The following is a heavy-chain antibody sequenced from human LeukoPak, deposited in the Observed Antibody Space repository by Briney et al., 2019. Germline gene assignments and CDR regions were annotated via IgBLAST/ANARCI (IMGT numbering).Heavy chain of an antibody. Sequence: GGSLRLSCAASGFTFSSFAMSWVRQAQGKGLEWVSAISGSGGSTYHADYVRGRFTISRDNSKNTLYLQMNSLRAEDTAVYYCAKGLTVTTDWGQGTLVTVSS. CDR1: GFTFSSFA. CDR2: ISGSGGST. J-gene: IGHJ4*02. D-gene: IGHD4-17*01. CDR3: AKGLTVTTD. V-gene: IGHV3-23*01.